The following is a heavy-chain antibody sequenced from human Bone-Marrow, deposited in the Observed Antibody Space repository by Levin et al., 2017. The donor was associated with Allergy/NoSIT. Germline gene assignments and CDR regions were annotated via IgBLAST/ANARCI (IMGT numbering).Heavy chain of an antibody. CDR2: IGTAADS. CDR3: ARVALTRYCTSTSCSDSGYYVDY. V-gene: IGHV3-13*04. Sequence: GGSLRLSCAASGFTFSSYDMHWVRQATGRGLEWVSAIGTAADSYYSGSVKGRFTVSRDNAKNSFYLQMNSLRAGDTAVYYCARVALTRYCTSTSCSDSGYYVDYWGQGTLVTVSS. D-gene: IGHD2-2*01. CDR1: GFTFSSYD. J-gene: IGHJ4*02.